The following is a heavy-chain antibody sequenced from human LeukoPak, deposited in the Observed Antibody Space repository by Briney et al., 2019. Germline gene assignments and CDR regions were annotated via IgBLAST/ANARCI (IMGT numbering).Heavy chain of an antibody. V-gene: IGHV4-59*01. CDR1: GGSFSSYS. D-gene: IGHD6-13*01. Sequence: SETLSLTCTVSGGSFSSYSWSWIRQPPGKGLEWIGYIYYSGSTNYNPSLKSRVTISVDTSKNQFALKLSSVTAADTAVYYCARVQGIAAAGLDYWGQGALVTVSS. J-gene: IGHJ4*02. CDR3: ARVQGIAAAGLDY. CDR2: IYYSGST.